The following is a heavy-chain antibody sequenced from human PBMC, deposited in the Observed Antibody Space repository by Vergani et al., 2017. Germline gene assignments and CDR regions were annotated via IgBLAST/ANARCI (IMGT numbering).Heavy chain of an antibody. CDR1: GFTFSSYA. J-gene: IGHJ4*02. Sequence: EVQLLESGGGLVQPGGSLRLSCAASGFTFSSYAMSWVRQAPGKGLEWVSAISGSGGSTYYADSVKGRFTISRDNSKNTLYLQMNSLRAEDTAVYYCARVYLQTNWNDVPPYFDYWGQGTLVTVSS. CDR3: ARVYLQTNWNDVPPYFDY. CDR2: ISGSGGST. D-gene: IGHD1-1*01. V-gene: IGHV3-23*01.